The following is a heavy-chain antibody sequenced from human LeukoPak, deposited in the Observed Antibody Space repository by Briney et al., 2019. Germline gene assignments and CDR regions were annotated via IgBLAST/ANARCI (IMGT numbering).Heavy chain of an antibody. CDR1: GFTFTQHY. CDR2: IWYDGSNR. J-gene: IGHJ3*02. V-gene: IGHV3-33*07. Sequence: GGSLRLSCAASGFTFTQHYMDWVRQAPGKGLEWVALIWYDGSNRSYADSVKGRFTISRDHSKNTLYPQMNSLRAEDTAVYYCARRADDAFDIWGQGTMVTVSS. CDR3: ARRADDAFDI.